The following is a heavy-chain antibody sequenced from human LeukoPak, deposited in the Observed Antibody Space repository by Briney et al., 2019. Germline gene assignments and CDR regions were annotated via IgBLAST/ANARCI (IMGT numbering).Heavy chain of an antibody. V-gene: IGHV3-66*01. CDR2: IYSGGST. CDR1: GFTVRNNY. J-gene: IGHJ4*02. D-gene: IGHD3-10*01. Sequence: GGSLRLSCAASGFTVRNNYMSWVRQAPGKGLEWVSVIYSGGSTYYADSVKGRFTISRDNSKNTLYLQMNSLRAEDTAVYFCAAGERMVRGDGVDYWGQGTLVTVSS. CDR3: AAGERMVRGDGVDY.